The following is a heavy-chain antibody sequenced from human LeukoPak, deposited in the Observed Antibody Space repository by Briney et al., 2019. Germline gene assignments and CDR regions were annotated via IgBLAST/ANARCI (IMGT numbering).Heavy chain of an antibody. J-gene: IGHJ4*02. D-gene: IGHD2-21*02. CDR1: GGSISSYY. V-gene: IGHV4-59*01. CDR2: IYYSGST. CDR3: AKDGDWAFDH. Sequence: SETLSLTCTVSGGSISSYYWSWSRQPPGKGLGWIGDIYYSGSTNYNPSLKSRVTISGDTSKNQFSLKLSSVTAADTAVYYCAKDGDWAFDHWAQGTLVSVSS.